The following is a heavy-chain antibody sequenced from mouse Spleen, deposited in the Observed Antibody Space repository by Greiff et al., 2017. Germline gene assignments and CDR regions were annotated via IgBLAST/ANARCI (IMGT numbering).Heavy chain of an antibody. Sequence: EVRLVESGGGLVKPGGSLKLSCAASGFTFSDYGMAWVRQAPGKGPEWVAFISNLAYSIYYADTVTGRFTISRENAKNTLYLEMSSLRSEDTAMYYCARRIYDGAMDYWGQGTSVTVSS. J-gene: IGHJ4*01. V-gene: IGHV5-15*01. D-gene: IGHD2-12*01. CDR2: ISNLAYSI. CDR1: GFTFSDYG. CDR3: ARRIYDGAMDY.